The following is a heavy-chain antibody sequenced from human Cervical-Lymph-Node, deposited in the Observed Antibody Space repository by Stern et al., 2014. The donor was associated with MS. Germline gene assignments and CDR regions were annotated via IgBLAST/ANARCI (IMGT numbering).Heavy chain of an antibody. Sequence: QLQLVQSGAEVKKPGSSVKVSCKASRRPFSSYAIRCVRQAPGQLLDWMGGIIPIFGTANYAQKFQGRVTITADESTSTAYMELSSLRSEDTAVYYCAREIAARENWFDPWGQGTLVTVSS. CDR1: RRPFSSYA. D-gene: IGHD6-6*01. V-gene: IGHV1-69*01. CDR3: AREIAARENWFDP. CDR2: IIPIFGTA. J-gene: IGHJ5*02.